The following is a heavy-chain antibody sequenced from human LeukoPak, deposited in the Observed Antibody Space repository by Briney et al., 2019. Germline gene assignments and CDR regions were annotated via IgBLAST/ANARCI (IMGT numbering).Heavy chain of an antibody. CDR2: ISSSGSTI. CDR1: GFTLSDYY. Sequence: PGGSLRLSCAGSGFTLSDYYMSWIRQAPGKGLEWVSYISSSGSTIYYADSVKGRFTISRDNAKTSLYLQMNSLRAEDPAVYYCARGYRSGWYGGYWGQGTLVTVSS. V-gene: IGHV3-11*04. CDR3: ARGYRSGWYGGY. J-gene: IGHJ4*02. D-gene: IGHD6-19*01.